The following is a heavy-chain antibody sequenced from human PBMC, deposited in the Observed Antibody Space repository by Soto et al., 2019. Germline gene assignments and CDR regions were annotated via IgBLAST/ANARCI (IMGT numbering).Heavy chain of an antibody. CDR2: INGDATST. CDR3: ARGVRAAETFFYYYGMDL. J-gene: IGHJ6*02. D-gene: IGHD6-13*01. V-gene: IGHV3-74*01. Sequence: QLVESGGGLVQPGGSLRLSCAASGFTLNNYWMHWVRQAPGLGLVWVSRINGDATSTSYADSVKGRFTISRDNARNTLYLQINSLRAEYTALYYCARGVRAAETFFYYYGMDLWGQGTTVTVS. CDR1: GFTLNNYW.